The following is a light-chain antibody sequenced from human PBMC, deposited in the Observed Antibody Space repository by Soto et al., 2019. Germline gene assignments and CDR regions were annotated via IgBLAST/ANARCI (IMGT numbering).Light chain of an antibody. J-gene: IGKJ5*01. Sequence: DIQLTQSPSFLSASLGDRVTITCRASQGISSYLAWYQQTPGKAPKLLIYASSTLQSGVPSRFSGSGSGTEFTLTISNLQPEDFATYFCQQLNTFPITFGQGTRL. CDR2: ASS. CDR1: QGISSY. V-gene: IGKV1-9*01. CDR3: QQLNTFPIT.